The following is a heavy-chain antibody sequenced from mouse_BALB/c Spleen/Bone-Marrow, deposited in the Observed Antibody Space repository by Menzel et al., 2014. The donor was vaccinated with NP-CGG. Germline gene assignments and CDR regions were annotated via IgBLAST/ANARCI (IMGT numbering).Heavy chain of an antibody. D-gene: IGHD2-4*01. CDR1: GFTFTDYY. J-gene: IGHJ2*01. CDR3: ARDRGLTYFDY. V-gene: IGHV7-3*02. CDR2: IRNKANGYTT. Sequence: EVKVVESGGGLVQPGGSLRLSCATSGFTFTDYYMSWVRQPPGKALEWLGFIRNKANGYTTEYSASVKGRFTISRDNSRSILYLQMNTLRAEDSATYYCARDRGLTYFDYWGQGTTLTVSS.